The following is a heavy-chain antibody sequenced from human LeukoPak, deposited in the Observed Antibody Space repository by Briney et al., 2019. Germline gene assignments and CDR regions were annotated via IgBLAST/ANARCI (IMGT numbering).Heavy chain of an antibody. D-gene: IGHD3-10*01. V-gene: IGHV4-39*07. CDR2: IYHSGST. J-gene: IGHJ4*02. CDR1: GGSISSSSYY. Sequence: SETLSLTCTVSGGSISSSSYYWGWIRQPPGKGLEWIGSIYHSGSTYYNPSLKSRVTISVDTSKNQFSLKLSSVTAADTAVYYCARDSGSYYIFDYWGQGTLVTVSS. CDR3: ARDSGSYYIFDY.